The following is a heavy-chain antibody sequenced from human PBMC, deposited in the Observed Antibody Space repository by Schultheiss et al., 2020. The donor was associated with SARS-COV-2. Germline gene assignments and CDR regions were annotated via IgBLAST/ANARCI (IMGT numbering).Heavy chain of an antibody. CDR2: ISYDGSDK. D-gene: IGHD3-22*01. CDR3: ARDPDFTTGDGFDI. V-gene: IGHV3-30*03. J-gene: IGHJ3*02. Sequence: GGSLRLSCAASGFTFTNYGMHWVRQAPGKGLEWVAVISYDGSDKYYADSVKGRFTISRDNSQNTLYLQMNSLRAEDTAVYYCARDPDFTTGDGFDIWGQGTMVTVSS. CDR1: GFTFTNYG.